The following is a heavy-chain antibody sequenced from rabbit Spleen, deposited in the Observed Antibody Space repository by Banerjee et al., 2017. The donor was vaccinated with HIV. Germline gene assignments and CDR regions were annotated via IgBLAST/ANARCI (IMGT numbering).Heavy chain of an antibody. V-gene: IGHV1S40*01. Sequence: QSLEESGGDLVKPGASLTLTCTASGVSFSSSSYMCWVRQAPGKGLEWIACIDTGSSGFTYFATWAKGRFTCSKTSSTTVTLQMTRLTAADTATYFCARDQFGGGRVYPDWLDLWGQGTLVTVS. D-gene: IGHD5-1*01. CDR2: IDTGSSGFT. CDR3: ARDQFGGGRVYPDWLDL. J-gene: IGHJ5*01. CDR1: GVSFSSSSY.